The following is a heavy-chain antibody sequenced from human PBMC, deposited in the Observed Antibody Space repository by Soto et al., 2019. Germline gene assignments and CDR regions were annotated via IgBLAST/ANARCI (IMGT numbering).Heavy chain of an antibody. D-gene: IGHD6-6*01. CDR2: IWYDGSNK. Sequence: QVQLVESGGGVVQPGRSLRLSCAASGFTFNSYAMHWVRQAPGKGLEWVAVIWYDGSNKYYADSVKGRFTVSRDNSKNTLYLQMNSLRAEDTAVYYWARDWRSSSPSACDYWGQGTLVTVSS. J-gene: IGHJ4*02. CDR1: GFTFNSYA. CDR3: ARDWRSSSPSACDY. V-gene: IGHV3-33*01.